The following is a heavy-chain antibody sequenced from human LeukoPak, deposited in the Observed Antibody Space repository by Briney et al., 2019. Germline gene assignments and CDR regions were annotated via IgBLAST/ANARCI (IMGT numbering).Heavy chain of an antibody. CDR1: GFTFSSYW. CDR2: IKQDGSEK. V-gene: IGHV3-7*01. CDR3: ARGGIGIAARPEDAFDI. Sequence: PGGSLRLSCAASGFTFSSYWMSWVRQAPGKWLECVANIKQDGSEKYYVDSVKGRFTISRDNAKNSLYLQMNSLRAEDTAVYYCARGGIGIAARPEDAFDIWGQGTMVTVSS. D-gene: IGHD6-6*01. J-gene: IGHJ3*02.